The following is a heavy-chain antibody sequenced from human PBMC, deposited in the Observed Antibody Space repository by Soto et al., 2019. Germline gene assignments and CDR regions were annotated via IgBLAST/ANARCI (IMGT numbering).Heavy chain of an antibody. Sequence: QVQLQESGPGLVKPSETLSLTCTVSGGSVSSGSYYWSWIRQPPGKGLEWIGYIYYSGSTNYNPSLKSRVTISVDTSKNQFSLKLSSVTAADTAVYYCARVGEGTRVTTPLRDSTGDYYYGMDVWGQGTTVTVSS. CDR2: IYYSGST. V-gene: IGHV4-61*01. J-gene: IGHJ6*02. CDR3: ARVGEGTRVTTPLRDSTGDYYYGMDV. D-gene: IGHD4-4*01. CDR1: GGSVSSGSYY.